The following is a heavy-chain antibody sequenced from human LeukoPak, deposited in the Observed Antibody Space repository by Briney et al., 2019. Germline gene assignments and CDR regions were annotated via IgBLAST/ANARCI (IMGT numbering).Heavy chain of an antibody. CDR2: IYYSGST. V-gene: IGHV4-39*01. CDR1: SGSISISSNY. J-gene: IGHJ5*02. CDR3: ARRRFSTNWFDP. Sequence: SETLSLTCTVSSGSISISSNYWGWIRQPPGKGLEWIGNIYYSGSTYYNPSLKTRVTIFVDTSKNQFSLKLSSVAAADTAVYYCARRRFSTNWFDPWGQGTLVTVSS. D-gene: IGHD3-16*01.